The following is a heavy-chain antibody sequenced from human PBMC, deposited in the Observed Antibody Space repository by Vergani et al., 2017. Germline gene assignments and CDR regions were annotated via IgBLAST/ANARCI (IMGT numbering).Heavy chain of an antibody. D-gene: IGHD3-10*01. CDR2: IYYRGST. Sequence: QVQLQESGPGLVKPSQTLSLTCTVSGGSISSGGYYWTWIRQHPGKGLEWIGYIYYRGSTYYNPSLKSRVTISVDTSKNQFSLKLSSVTAADTAVYYCARDLRVYYGSGSYGWFDPWGQGTPVTVSS. J-gene: IGHJ5*02. V-gene: IGHV4-31*03. CDR3: ARDLRVYYGSGSYGWFDP. CDR1: GGSISSGGYY.